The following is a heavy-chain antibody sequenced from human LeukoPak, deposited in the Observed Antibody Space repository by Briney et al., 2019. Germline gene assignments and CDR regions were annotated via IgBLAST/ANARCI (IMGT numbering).Heavy chain of an antibody. CDR3: ARGLLRALKGFDP. CDR2: INPDGGGT. Sequence: ASVKVSCKAPGYTFSASYIHWVRQAPGQGLEGMAWINPDGGGTTYAQNFEGRVTVTRDTSISTVYMDLNSLKSDDTAVYYCARGLLRALKGFDPWGQGTLVTVSS. CDR1: GYTFSASY. D-gene: IGHD3-10*01. V-gene: IGHV1-2*02. J-gene: IGHJ5*02.